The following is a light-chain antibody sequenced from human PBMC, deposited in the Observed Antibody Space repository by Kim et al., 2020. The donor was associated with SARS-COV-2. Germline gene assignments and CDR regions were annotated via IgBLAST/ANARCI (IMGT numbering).Light chain of an antibody. Sequence: SPGERATLSCRASQSVSSNYLAWYQQRPGQAPRLLISGASSRATDVPDRFSGSGSGTDFTLTISRLAPEDFAVYYCHQYGDSPQTFGRGTKVDIK. CDR3: HQYGDSPQT. V-gene: IGKV3-20*01. CDR2: GAS. J-gene: IGKJ1*01. CDR1: QSVSSNY.